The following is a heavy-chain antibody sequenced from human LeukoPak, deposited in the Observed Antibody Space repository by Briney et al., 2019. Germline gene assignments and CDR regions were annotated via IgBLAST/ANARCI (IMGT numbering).Heavy chain of an antibody. CDR2: ISHRGRT. D-gene: IGHD3-10*01. CDR1: GGSLSDYY. J-gene: IGHJ5*02. CDR3: ARRLPGFLVRGVLNGNWFDP. Sequence: SETLSLTCAVYGGSLSDYYWSWIRQSPGKGLEWIGEISHRGRTYYNLSLKSRVTISIDTSKNQFSPKLSSVTAADTAVYYCARRLPGFLVRGVLNGNWFDPWGQGTLVTVSS. V-gene: IGHV4-34*01.